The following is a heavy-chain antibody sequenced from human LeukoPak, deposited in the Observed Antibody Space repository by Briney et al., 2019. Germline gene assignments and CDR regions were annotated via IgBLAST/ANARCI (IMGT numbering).Heavy chain of an antibody. V-gene: IGHV3-7*03. CDR2: IKQDGSDK. D-gene: IGHD1-26*01. CDR1: GFTFSTSW. Sequence: PGGSLRLSCAASGFTFSTSWMTWVRQAPGKGLEWVANIKQDGSDKYYMDSVKGRFTISRDNAKNSLYLQMNSLRDEDTAVYYCAKDQRWELPHYLDSWGQGTLVTVSS. J-gene: IGHJ4*02. CDR3: AKDQRWELPHYLDS.